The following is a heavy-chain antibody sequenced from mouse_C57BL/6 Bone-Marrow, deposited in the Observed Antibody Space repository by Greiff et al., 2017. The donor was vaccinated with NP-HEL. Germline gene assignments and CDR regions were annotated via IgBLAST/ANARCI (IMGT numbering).Heavy chain of an antibody. CDR2: ILPGSGST. J-gene: IGHJ2*01. V-gene: IGHV1-9*01. Sequence: VQLVESGAELMKPGASVKLSCKATGYTFTGYWIEWVKQRPGHGLEWIGEILPGSGSTNYTEKFKGKATFTADTSSNPAYMQLSRLTTEDSAIYYCARHYYGSRTGYFDYWGQGTTLTVSS. CDR1: GYTFTGYW. CDR3: ARHYYGSRTGYFDY. D-gene: IGHD1-1*01.